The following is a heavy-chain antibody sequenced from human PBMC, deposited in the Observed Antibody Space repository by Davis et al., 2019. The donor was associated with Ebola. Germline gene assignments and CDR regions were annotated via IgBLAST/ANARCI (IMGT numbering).Heavy chain of an antibody. J-gene: IGHJ5*02. CDR2: INHSGST. CDR1: GGSTSSSSYY. CDR3: ARATGYSSGWYHH. D-gene: IGHD6-19*01. V-gene: IGHV4-39*07. Sequence: PSETLSLTCTVSGGSTSSSSYYWGWIRQPPGKGLEWIGEINHSGSTNYNPSLKSRVTISVDTSKNQFSLKLSSVTAADTAVYYCARATGYSSGWYHHWGQGTLVTVSS.